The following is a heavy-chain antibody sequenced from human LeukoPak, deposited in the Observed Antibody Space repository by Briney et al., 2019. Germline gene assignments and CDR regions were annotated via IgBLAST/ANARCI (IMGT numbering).Heavy chain of an antibody. D-gene: IGHD3-16*02. Sequence: SETLSLTCAVYGGSFSGYYWSWIRQPPGKGLEWIGEINHSGSTNYNPSLKSRVTISVDTSKNQFSLKLSSVTAADTAVYYCARGYDYVWGSYLPPSGYWGQGTLVTVSS. CDR2: INHSGST. J-gene: IGHJ4*02. V-gene: IGHV4-34*01. CDR1: GGSFSGYY. CDR3: ARGYDYVWGSYLPPSGY.